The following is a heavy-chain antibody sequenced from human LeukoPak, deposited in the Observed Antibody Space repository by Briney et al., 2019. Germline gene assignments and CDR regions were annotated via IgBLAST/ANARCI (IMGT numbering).Heavy chain of an antibody. CDR1: GGSFSGYY. D-gene: IGHD3-22*01. CDR2: INHSGST. Sequence: SETLSLTCAVYGGSFSGYYWSWIRQPPGKGLEWIGEINHSGSTNYNPSLKSRVTISVDTSKNQFSLKLSSVTAADTAVYYCARGNYYDSSGYYPIPYNWFDPWGQGTLVTVTS. J-gene: IGHJ5*02. CDR3: ARGNYYDSSGYYPIPYNWFDP. V-gene: IGHV4-34*01.